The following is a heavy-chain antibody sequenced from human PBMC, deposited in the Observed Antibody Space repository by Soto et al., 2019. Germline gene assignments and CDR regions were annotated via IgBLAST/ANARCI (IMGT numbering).Heavy chain of an antibody. D-gene: IGHD6-13*01. CDR1: GGTFSSCG. J-gene: IGHJ6*01. CDR2: RSYYGSNK. Sequence: GGSLRLSWPTSGGTFSSCGIHGVRYPPXKRLKWVTLRSYYGSNKYYADSVKGRVAISRDNSKNTLYLQMSSRRAEDTAVYYCAKDLAWYCITSSWFSSNNGLDVWGQGTTGSVSS. CDR3: AKDLAWYCITSSWFSSNNGLDV. V-gene: IGHV3-30*18.